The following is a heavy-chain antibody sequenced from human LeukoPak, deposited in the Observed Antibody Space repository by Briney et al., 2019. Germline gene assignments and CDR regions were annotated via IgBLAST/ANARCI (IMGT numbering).Heavy chain of an antibody. D-gene: IGHD3-10*01. Sequence: SETLSLTCTVSGGSISSSRDYWAWLRQPPGTGLEWIGSIYYSGSTYYNPSLKSRVTISVDTSKNQFSLKLSSVTAADTAVYYCARHGELLWFGELVPWGQGTLVTVSS. CDR3: ARHGELLWFGELVP. CDR1: GGSISSSRDY. CDR2: IYYSGST. V-gene: IGHV4-39*01. J-gene: IGHJ5*02.